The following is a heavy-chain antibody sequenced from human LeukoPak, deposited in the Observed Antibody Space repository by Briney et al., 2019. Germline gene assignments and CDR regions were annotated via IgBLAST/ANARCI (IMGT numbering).Heavy chain of an antibody. CDR2: IYYSGST. Sequence: SETLSLTCTVSGGSISSYYWSWIRQPPGKGLEWIGYIYYSGSTNYNPSLKSRVTISVDTPKNQFSLKLSSVTAADTAVYYCARVGSYGAYYYYYYMDVWGKGTTVTVSS. J-gene: IGHJ6*03. CDR3: ARVGSYGAYYYYYYMDV. D-gene: IGHD5-18*01. CDR1: GGSISSYY. V-gene: IGHV4-59*01.